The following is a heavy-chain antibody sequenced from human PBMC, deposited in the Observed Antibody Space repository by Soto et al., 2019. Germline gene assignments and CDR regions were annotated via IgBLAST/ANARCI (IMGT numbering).Heavy chain of an antibody. CDR2: INHSGST. D-gene: IGHD6-13*01. Sequence: QVQLQQWGAGLLKPSETLSLTCAVYGGSFSGYYWSWIRQPPGKGLEWIGEINHSGSTNYNPSPKSRVTISVATSKNQFSLKLSSVTAADTAVYYCARLAAAGPRGSYWGQGTLVTVSS. J-gene: IGHJ4*02. CDR1: GGSFSGYY. V-gene: IGHV4-34*01. CDR3: ARLAAAGPRGSY.